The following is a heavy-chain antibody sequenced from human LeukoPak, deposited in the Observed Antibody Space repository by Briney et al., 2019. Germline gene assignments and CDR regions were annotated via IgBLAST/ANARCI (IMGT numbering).Heavy chain of an antibody. CDR3: AKGSDYDSSGYLLDTIDY. D-gene: IGHD3-22*01. CDR2: ISYDGSNK. J-gene: IGHJ4*02. CDR1: GFTFSSCG. Sequence: SGGSLRLSCAASGFTFSSCGMHWVRQAPGKGLEWVAVISYDGSNKYYADSVKGRFTISRDNSKNTLYLQMNSLRAEDTAVYYCAKGSDYDSSGYLLDTIDYWGQGTLVTVSS. V-gene: IGHV3-30*18.